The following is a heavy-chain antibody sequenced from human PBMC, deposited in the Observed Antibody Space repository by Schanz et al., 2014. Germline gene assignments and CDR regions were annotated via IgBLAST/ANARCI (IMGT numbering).Heavy chain of an antibody. J-gene: IGHJ5*02. CDR3: ARPALWFGDNCFDP. CDR1: GFSFGTYA. CDR2: IKSDGSST. V-gene: IGHV3-74*02. Sequence: EVHLLESGGGLVQPGGSLRLSCAASGFSFGTYAMSWVRQAPGKGLLWVSRIKSDGSSTSYADSVKGRFTISRDNAKNTLYLQMNSLRPEDTAVYYCARPALWFGDNCFDPWGQGTLVTVSS. D-gene: IGHD3-10*01.